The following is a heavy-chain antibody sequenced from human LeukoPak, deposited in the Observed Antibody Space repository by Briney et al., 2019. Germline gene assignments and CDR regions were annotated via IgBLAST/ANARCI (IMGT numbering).Heavy chain of an antibody. J-gene: IGHJ4*02. CDR1: GGSFSGYY. CDR3: ARGKVVAANDY. CDR2: INHSGST. Sequence: SETLSLTCAVYGGSFSGYYWSWIRQPPGKGLERIGEINHSGSTNYNPSLKSRVTISVDTSKNQFSLKLSSVTAADTAVYYCARGKVVAANDYWGQGTLVTVSS. V-gene: IGHV4-34*01. D-gene: IGHD2-15*01.